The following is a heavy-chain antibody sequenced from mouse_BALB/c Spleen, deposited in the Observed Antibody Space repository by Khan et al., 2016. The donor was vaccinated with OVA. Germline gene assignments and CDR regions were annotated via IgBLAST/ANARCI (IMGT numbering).Heavy chain of an antibody. CDR2: ISSGGHYT. CDR1: GFTFSTYG. CDR3: ARLAYYYNSEGFAY. D-gene: IGHD1-1*01. V-gene: IGHV5-6*01. Sequence: EVEPVESGGDLVKPGGSLKLSCAASGFTFSTYGMSWVRQTPDKRLEWVATISSGGHYTYYPDSVKGRFTISRDNAKSTLYLQMSSLKSEDTAIYYCARLAYYYNSEGFAYWGQGTLVTVSA. J-gene: IGHJ3*01.